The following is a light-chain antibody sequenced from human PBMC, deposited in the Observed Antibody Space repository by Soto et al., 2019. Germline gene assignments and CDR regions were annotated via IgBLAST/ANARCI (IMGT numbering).Light chain of an antibody. J-gene: IGKJ1*01. CDR1: QSVSSY. V-gene: IGKV3-11*01. CDR2: DAS. Sequence: EIVLTQSPATLSLSPGERATLSCRASQSVSSYLAWYQQKPGQAPRLLIYDASTRATGIPARFSGSGSGTDFTLNITSLEPEDFAVYSWQQRSKWPPTFGQGTKVEIK. CDR3: QQRSKWPPT.